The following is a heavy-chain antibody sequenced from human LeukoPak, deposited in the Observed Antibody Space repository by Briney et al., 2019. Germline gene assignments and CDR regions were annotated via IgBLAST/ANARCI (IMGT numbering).Heavy chain of an antibody. J-gene: IGHJ4*02. CDR2: VSADGSNK. V-gene: IGHV3-30*18. D-gene: IGHD6-13*01. CDR3: AKGGVSDSGSWYGEYFDY. CDR1: GFTFSSYG. Sequence: PARSLRLSCEASGFTFSSYGMHWVRQAPGKGLEWVAVVSADGSNKQYADSVKGRFTISRDNSKNTLYLQLNSLRTEDTAVYYCAKGGVSDSGSWYGEYFDYWGQGTLVTVSS.